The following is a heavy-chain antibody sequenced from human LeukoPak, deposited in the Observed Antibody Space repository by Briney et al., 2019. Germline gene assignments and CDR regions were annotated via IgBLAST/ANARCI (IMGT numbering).Heavy chain of an antibody. CDR1: GFTFSTYW. Sequence: PGGSLRLSCAASGFTFSTYWMTWVRQAPGKGLEWVASISSDGSGKYYVDSVKGRFTISRDNAKNSLFLQMNSLRAEDTAVHYCGRVRPGDADYWGQGTLVTVSS. CDR3: GRVRPGDADY. J-gene: IGHJ4*02. D-gene: IGHD1-26*01. CDR2: ISSDGSGK. V-gene: IGHV3-7*01.